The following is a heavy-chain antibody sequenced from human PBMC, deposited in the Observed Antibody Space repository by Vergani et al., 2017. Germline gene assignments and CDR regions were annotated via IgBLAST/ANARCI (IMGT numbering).Heavy chain of an antibody. D-gene: IGHD2-2*01. Sequence: EVQLVESGGVVVQPGGSLRLSCAASGFTFSSYAMSWVRQAPGKGLEWVSAISGSGGSTYYADSVKGRFTISRDNSKNTLYLQMNSLRAEDTAVYYCAKDIVVVPAATDAFDIWDQGTMVTVSS. V-gene: IGHV3-23*04. CDR1: GFTFSSYA. CDR2: ISGSGGST. J-gene: IGHJ3*02. CDR3: AKDIVVVPAATDAFDI.